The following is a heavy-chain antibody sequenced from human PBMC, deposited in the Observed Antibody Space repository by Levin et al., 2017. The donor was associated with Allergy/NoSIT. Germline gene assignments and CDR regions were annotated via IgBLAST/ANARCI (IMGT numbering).Heavy chain of an antibody. D-gene: IGHD3-3*01. V-gene: IGHV3-53*01. Sequence: GGSLRLSCAASGFTVSNNYMSWVRQAPGKGLEWVAAIYSGGNTYYADSVKGRFSISRDNSKNTLYLQMNSLRVEDTAVYYCAGDLEAGSPLDYYWYGMDVWGQGTTVTVSS. CDR2: IYSGGNT. CDR1: GFTVSNNY. CDR3: AGDLEAGSPLDYYWYGMDV. J-gene: IGHJ6*02.